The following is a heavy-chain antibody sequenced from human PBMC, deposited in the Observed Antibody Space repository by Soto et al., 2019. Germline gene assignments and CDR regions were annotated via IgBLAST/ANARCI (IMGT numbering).Heavy chain of an antibody. V-gene: IGHV4-59*01. CDR2: IHYSGTT. CDR3: ARESIGGWLLS. CDR1: GGSTSGSY. Sequence: SETLSLTCNVTGGSTSGSYWSWVRQSPGKGLEWIGYIHYSGTTTYSASLRSRVTISLDPSESQFSLKLTSVTAADTAIYYCARESIGGWLLSWGRGSLVTVSS. D-gene: IGHD5-12*01. J-gene: IGHJ5*02.